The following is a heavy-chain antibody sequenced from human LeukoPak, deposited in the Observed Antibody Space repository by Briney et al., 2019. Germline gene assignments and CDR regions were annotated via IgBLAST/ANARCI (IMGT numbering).Heavy chain of an antibody. J-gene: IGHJ6*02. D-gene: IGHD4-11*01. CDR3: AKAAYTSDLHYGMDV. Sequence: PGGSLRLSCAASGFTFSDYSMNWVRQAPGKGLEWVSSISSSSNYIFYADSVKGRFTISRDNSKNTLYLQMNSLRAEDTAVYYCAKAAYTSDLHYGMDVWGQGTTVTVSS. V-gene: IGHV3-21*04. CDR2: ISSSSNYI. CDR1: GFTFSDYS.